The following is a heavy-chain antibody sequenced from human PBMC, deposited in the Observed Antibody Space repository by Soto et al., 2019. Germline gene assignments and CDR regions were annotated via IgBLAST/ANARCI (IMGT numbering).Heavy chain of an antibody. V-gene: IGHV4-59*01. Sequence: SETLSLTCTVSGGSISSYYWSWIRQPPGKGLEWIGYIYYSGSTNYNPSLKSRVTISVDTSKNQFSLKLSSVTAADTAVYYCAREEYSSPRGDDAFDIWGQGTMVTVSS. CDR1: GGSISSYY. CDR2: IYYSGST. CDR3: AREEYSSPRGDDAFDI. J-gene: IGHJ3*02. D-gene: IGHD6-6*01.